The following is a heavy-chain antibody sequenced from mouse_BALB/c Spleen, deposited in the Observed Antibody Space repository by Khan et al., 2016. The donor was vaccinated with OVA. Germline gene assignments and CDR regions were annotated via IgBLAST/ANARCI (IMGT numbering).Heavy chain of an antibody. J-gene: IGHJ4*01. V-gene: IGHV1S56*01. CDR3: AREGLRGVGMDY. Sequence: QVQLKQSGPELVKPGALVKISCQASGYTFTAYDINWVKQRPGQGLEWIGWIYPGDGSTKYNENFKEKATLTADTSSNTAYMQLSGLTSEKSAVYFCAREGLRGVGMDYWGQGISVSVSS. CDR1: GYTFTAYD. CDR2: IYPGDGST. D-gene: IGHD2-4*01.